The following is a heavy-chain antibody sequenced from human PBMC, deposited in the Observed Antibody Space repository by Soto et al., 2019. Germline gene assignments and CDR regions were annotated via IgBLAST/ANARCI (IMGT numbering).Heavy chain of an antibody. V-gene: IGHV1-69*13. J-gene: IGHJ6*02. CDR1: GGTFSSYA. Sequence: ASVKVSCKASGGTFSSYAISWVRQAPGQGLEWMGGIIPIFGTANYAQKFQGRVTITADESTSTAYMELSSLRSEDTAVYYCARFFFGVVGQQNYYYYGMDVWGQGTTVTVSS. CDR2: IIPIFGTA. D-gene: IGHD3-3*01. CDR3: ARFFFGVVGQQNYYYYGMDV.